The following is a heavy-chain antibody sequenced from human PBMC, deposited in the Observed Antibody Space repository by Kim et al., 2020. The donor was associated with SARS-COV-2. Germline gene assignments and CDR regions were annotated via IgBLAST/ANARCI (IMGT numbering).Heavy chain of an antibody. V-gene: IGHV3-21*01. Sequence: GGALRLSCAASGFTFSSYSMNWVRQAPGKGLEWVSSISSSSGYIYYADSVKGRFPISRDNAKNSLYLQMNSLRADDTAVYYCANAAGTPHWCQWTLSTVS. CDR3: ANAAGTPH. J-gene: IGHJ1*01. CDR1: GFTFSSYS. D-gene: IGHD1-1*01. CDR2: ISSSSGYI.